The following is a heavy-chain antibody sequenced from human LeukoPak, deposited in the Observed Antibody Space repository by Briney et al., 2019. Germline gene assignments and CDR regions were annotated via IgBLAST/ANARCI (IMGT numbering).Heavy chain of an antibody. CDR1: GYTFTSYG. J-gene: IGHJ4*02. CDR3: AGDLYYYDSSGYPLIDY. V-gene: IGHV1-18*01. CDR2: ISAYNGNT. D-gene: IGHD3-22*01. Sequence: VASVKVSCKASGYTFTSYGISWVRQAPGQGLEWMGWISAYNGNTNYAQKLQGRVTMTTDTSTSTAYMELRSLRSDDTAVYYCAGDLYYYDSSGYPLIDYWGQGTLVTVSS.